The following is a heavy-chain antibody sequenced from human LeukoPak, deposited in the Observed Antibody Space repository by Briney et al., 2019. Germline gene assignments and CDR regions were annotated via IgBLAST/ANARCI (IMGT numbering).Heavy chain of an antibody. J-gene: IGHJ4*02. D-gene: IGHD3-9*01. V-gene: IGHV3-11*05. CDR2: ISSGSSYT. Sequence: GGSLRLSCAASGFTFSDYYMSWIRQAPGKGLEWVSYISSGSSYTNNADSVKGRFTISRDNARNSLYLQMNSLRAEDTALYYCVRGSGWVDYWGQGTLVTVSS. CDR3: VRGSGWVDY. CDR1: GFTFSDYY.